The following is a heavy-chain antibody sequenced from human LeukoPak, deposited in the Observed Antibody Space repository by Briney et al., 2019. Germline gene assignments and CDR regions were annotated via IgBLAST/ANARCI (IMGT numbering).Heavy chain of an antibody. Sequence: GASVKVSCKASGGTFSSYAISWVRQAPGQGLEWMGGIIPVFGTANYAQKFQGRVTITADESTSTAYMELSSLRSEDTAVYYCAAGSAGGGDAFDIWGQGTMVTVSS. D-gene: IGHD3-16*01. J-gene: IGHJ3*02. CDR2: IIPVFGTA. CDR1: GGTFSSYA. CDR3: AAGSAGGGDAFDI. V-gene: IGHV1-69*13.